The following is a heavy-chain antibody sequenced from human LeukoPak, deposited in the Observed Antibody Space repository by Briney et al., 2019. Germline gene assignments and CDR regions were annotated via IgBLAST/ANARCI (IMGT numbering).Heavy chain of an antibody. J-gene: IGHJ4*02. D-gene: IGHD3-9*01. CDR3: AKDRDDILTGYSPFDY. V-gene: IGHV3-9*01. Sequence: GGSLRLSCAASGFTFDDYAMHWVRQAPGKGLEWVSGISWNSGSIGYADSVKGRFTISRDNAKNSLCLQMNSLRAEDTALYYCAKDRDDILTGYSPFDYWGQGTLVTVSS. CDR2: ISWNSGSI. CDR1: GFTFDDYA.